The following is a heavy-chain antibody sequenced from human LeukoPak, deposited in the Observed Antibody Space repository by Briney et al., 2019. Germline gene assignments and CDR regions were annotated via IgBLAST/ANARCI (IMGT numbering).Heavy chain of an antibody. CDR1: GGSFSGYY. J-gene: IGHJ4*02. CDR3: ARTVLRMRSFFDY. D-gene: IGHD3-3*01. CDR2: INHSGST. V-gene: IGHV4-34*01. Sequence: SETLSLTCAVYGGSFSGYYWSWIRRPPGKGLEWIGEINHSGSTNYNPSLKSRVTISVDTSKNQFSLKLSSVTAADTAVYYCARTVLRMRSFFDYWGQGTLVTVSS.